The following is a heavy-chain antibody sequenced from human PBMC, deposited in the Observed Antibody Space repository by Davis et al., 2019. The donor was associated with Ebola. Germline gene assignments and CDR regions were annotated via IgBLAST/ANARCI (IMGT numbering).Heavy chain of an antibody. CDR1: GFTFSGSA. J-gene: IGHJ4*02. CDR2: TRIEGNNYAT. CDR3: ARVDYGDYVHYFDF. D-gene: IGHD4-17*01. V-gene: IGHV3-73*01. Sequence: GESLKISCAASGFTFSGSAMHWLRQASGKGLEWVGRTRIEGNNYATAYTASVEGRFTISRDDSKNTAYLQMNSRQTEDTAVYFCARVDYGDYVHYFDFWGQGALVTVAS.